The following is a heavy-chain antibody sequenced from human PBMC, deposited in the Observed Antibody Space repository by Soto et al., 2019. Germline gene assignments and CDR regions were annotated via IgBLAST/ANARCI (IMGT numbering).Heavy chain of an antibody. CDR2: ISTDGTT. CDR1: GGSLISFY. Sequence: QVHLQESGPGLVKPSETLSLTCTVSGGSLISFYWSWIRQTAGKGLEWIGRISTDGTTSYNPSLKSRVTMSADMSNNQFSMSLHAVSAADSAVYSCARVFPGTLERTRAFDIWGHGTKVTVSS. J-gene: IGHJ3*02. D-gene: IGHD1-1*01. CDR3: ARVFPGTLERTRAFDI. V-gene: IGHV4-4*07.